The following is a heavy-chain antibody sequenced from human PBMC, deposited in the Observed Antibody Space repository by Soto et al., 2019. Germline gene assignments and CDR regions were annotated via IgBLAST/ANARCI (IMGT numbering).Heavy chain of an antibody. CDR3: ARRRDFLDS. J-gene: IGHJ4*02. D-gene: IGHD3-3*01. Sequence: GGSLRLSCAASGFTFSDYYMTWVRQAPGKGLEWVSYIGSGGGTINYADSVKGRFTISSDNAKSSLFLQMNSLRAEDTAVYYCARRRDFLDSWGQGTLVTVSS. V-gene: IGHV3-11*01. CDR2: IGSGGGTI. CDR1: GFTFSDYY.